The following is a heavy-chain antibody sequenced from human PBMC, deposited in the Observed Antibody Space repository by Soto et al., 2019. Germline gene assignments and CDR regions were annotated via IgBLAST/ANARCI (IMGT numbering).Heavy chain of an antibody. CDR1: GFTFSDYA. CDR2: VSASASNT. CDR3: ANVPIWCGSSRCYTEGFDY. V-gene: IGHV3-23*01. J-gene: IGHJ4*02. Sequence: EVQLLQHGGGLVQPGGSLRLTCAASGFTFSDYAMSWVRQAPGKGLEWASTVSASASNTHYADSVKGRFTISRDNSKNTLFLQMDSLRAEETALYYCANVPIWCGSSRCYTEGFDYWGQGTLVIVSS. D-gene: IGHD2-2*01.